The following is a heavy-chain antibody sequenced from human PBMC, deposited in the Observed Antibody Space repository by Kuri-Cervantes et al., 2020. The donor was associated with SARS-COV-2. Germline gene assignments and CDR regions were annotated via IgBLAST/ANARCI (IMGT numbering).Heavy chain of an antibody. V-gene: IGHV1-2*04. CDR3: ARARPRGQDIVVVPAAQKDYYYGMDV. CDR2: INPNSGGT. CDR1: GGTLSTYT. Sequence: ASVKVSCKASGGTLSTYTVTWVRQAPGQGLEWMGWINPNSGGTNYAQKFQGWVTTTRDTSISTAYMELSRLRSDDTAVYYCARARPRGQDIVVVPAAQKDYYYGMDVWGQGTTVTVSS. J-gene: IGHJ6*02. D-gene: IGHD2-2*01.